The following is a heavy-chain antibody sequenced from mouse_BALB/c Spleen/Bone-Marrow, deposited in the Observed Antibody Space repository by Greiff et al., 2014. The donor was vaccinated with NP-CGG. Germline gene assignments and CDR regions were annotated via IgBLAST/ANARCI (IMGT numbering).Heavy chain of an antibody. V-gene: IGHV1-14*01. J-gene: IGHJ1*01. D-gene: IGHD2-2*01. CDR3: ARREDGYGTFYWYFDV. CDR1: GYTFTSYV. CDR2: INPYNDGT. Sequence: VQLQQSGPELVKPGASVKMSCKASGYTFTSYVMHWVKQKPGQGLEWIGYINPYNDGTKYNEKFKGKATLTSDKSSSTAYMELSSLTSGDSAVYYCARREDGYGTFYWYFDVWGAGTTVTVSS.